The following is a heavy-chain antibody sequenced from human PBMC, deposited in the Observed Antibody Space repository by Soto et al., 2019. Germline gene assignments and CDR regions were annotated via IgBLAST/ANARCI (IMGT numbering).Heavy chain of an antibody. J-gene: IGHJ5*02. CDR3: ARGQGTRRIFFVFWFDP. D-gene: IGHD3-3*01. CDR2: IYYSGST. Sequence: SETLSLTCTVSGGSISSGDYYWSWIRQPPGKGLEWIGYIYYSGSTYYNPSLKSRVTISVDTSKNQFSLKLSSVTAADTAVYYCARGQGTRRIFFVFWFDPWGQGTRVTVSS. V-gene: IGHV4-30-4*01. CDR1: GGSISSGDYY.